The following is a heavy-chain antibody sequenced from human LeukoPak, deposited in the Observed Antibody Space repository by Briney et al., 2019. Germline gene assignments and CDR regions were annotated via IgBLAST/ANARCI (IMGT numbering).Heavy chain of an antibody. CDR2: ISSSGSTI. D-gene: IGHD2-2*01. V-gene: IGHV3-48*03. J-gene: IGHJ6*04. Sequence: GGSLRLSCAASGFTFSSYEMNWVRQAPGKGLEWVSYISSSGSTIYYADSVKGRFTISRDNAKNSLYLQMNSLRAEDTAVYYCASLNCSSTSCLGMDVWAKGPRSPSPQ. CDR1: GFTFSSYE. CDR3: ASLNCSSTSCLGMDV.